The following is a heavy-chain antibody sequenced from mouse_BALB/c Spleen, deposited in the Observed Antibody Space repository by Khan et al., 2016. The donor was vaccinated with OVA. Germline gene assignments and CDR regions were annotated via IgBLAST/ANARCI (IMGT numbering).Heavy chain of an antibody. CDR3: TRHGYVAWFTY. CDR1: GYSFTTYY. Sequence: EVQLQESGPELMKPGASVKISCKASGYSFTTYYIHWVIQSPGKSLEWIGFIDPFSGGTTYNQKFKGKATLTADKSSSTAYIHLSNLTSEDSAVYDCTRHGYVAWFTYWGQGTLVTVSA. J-gene: IGHJ3*01. CDR2: IDPFSGGT. D-gene: IGHD2-14*01. V-gene: IGHV1S135*01.